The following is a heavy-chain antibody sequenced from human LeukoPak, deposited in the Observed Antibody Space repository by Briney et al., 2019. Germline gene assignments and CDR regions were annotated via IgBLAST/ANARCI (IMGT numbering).Heavy chain of an antibody. V-gene: IGHV3-30*18. Sequence: GGSLRLSCAASGFSFSSYGMHWVRQAPGKGQEWVAVISYDGSNKYYADSVKGRFTISRDNSKNTLYLQMNSLRAEDTAVYYCAKDRGYSYGYFDYWGQGTLVTVSS. D-gene: IGHD5-18*01. CDR3: AKDRGYSYGYFDY. CDR1: GFSFSSYG. CDR2: ISYDGSNK. J-gene: IGHJ4*02.